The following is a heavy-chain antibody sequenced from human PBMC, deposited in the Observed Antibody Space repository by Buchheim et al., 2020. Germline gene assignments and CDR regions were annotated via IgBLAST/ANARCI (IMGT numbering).Heavy chain of an antibody. CDR3: ARDRGVDTAMVTWYFDY. D-gene: IGHD5-18*01. CDR2: IWYDGSRR. Sequence: QLQLVESGGGVVQPGRSLRLSCAASGFTFSDFGMHWVRQAPGKGLEWVAVIWYDGSRRYYADSVKGRFTISRDNSMNKIFLQMNSLRADDTAVYYCARDRGVDTAMVTWYFDYWGQGTL. V-gene: IGHV3-33*01. CDR1: GFTFSDFG. J-gene: IGHJ4*02.